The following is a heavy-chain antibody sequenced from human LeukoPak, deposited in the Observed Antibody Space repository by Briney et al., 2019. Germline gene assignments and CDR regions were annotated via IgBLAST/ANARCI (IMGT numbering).Heavy chain of an antibody. V-gene: IGHV4-34*01. Sequence: PSETLSLTCAVYGGSFSGYYWSWIRQPPGKGLEWIGEINHSGSTNYNPSLKSRVTISVDTSKNQFSLKLSSVTAADTAVYYCARHPARGYTAMVTVGYFDYWGQGTLVTVSS. CDR3: ARHPARGYTAMVTVGYFDY. CDR2: INHSGST. D-gene: IGHD5-18*01. CDR1: GGSFSGYY. J-gene: IGHJ4*02.